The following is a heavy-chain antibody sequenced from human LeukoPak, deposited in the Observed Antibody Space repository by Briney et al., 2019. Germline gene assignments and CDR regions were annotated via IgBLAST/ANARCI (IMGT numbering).Heavy chain of an antibody. J-gene: IGHJ4*02. D-gene: IGHD6-6*01. CDR1: GFTFSDYY. CDR2: ISGSGSTK. V-gene: IGHV3-11*04. CDR3: ARDGGEQLVGPFDY. Sequence: GGSLRLSCAASGFTFSDYYMSWIRQAPGKGLEWVSHISGSGSTKIYADSVKGRFTISRDNSKNTLYLQMNSLRAEDTAVYYCARDGGEQLVGPFDYWGQGTLVTVSS.